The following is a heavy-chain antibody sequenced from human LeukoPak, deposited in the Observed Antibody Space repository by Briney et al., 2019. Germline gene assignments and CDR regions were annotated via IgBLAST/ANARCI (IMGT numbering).Heavy chain of an antibody. CDR2: INHSGST. D-gene: IGHD5-18*01. J-gene: IGHJ4*02. CDR3: ARVCLRNWQLWSCRPFDY. Sequence: SETLSLTCAVYGGSFSGYYWSWICQPPGKGLEWIGEINHSGSTNYNPSLKSRVTISVDTSKNQFSLKLSSVTAADTAVYYCARVCLRNWQLWSCRPFDYWGQGTLVTVSS. CDR1: GGSFSGYY. V-gene: IGHV4-34*01.